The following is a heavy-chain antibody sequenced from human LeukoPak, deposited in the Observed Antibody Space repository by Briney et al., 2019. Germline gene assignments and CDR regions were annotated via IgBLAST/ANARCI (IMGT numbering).Heavy chain of an antibody. D-gene: IGHD2-15*01. V-gene: IGHV1-18*04. Sequence: ASVTVSCKASAYTFSSYGISWVRQAPGQGLEWMGWISAYNGNTNYAQKLQGRVTMTTDTSTSTAYMELRSLRSDDTAVYYCARDQGVAATSWFDPWGQGTLVTVSS. J-gene: IGHJ5*02. CDR1: AYTFSSYG. CDR2: ISAYNGNT. CDR3: ARDQGVAATSWFDP.